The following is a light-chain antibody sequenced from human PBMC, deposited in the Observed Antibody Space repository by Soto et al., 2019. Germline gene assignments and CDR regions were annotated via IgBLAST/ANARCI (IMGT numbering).Light chain of an antibody. Sequence: EIVLTQSPVTLSLSPGERATLSCRASQSVFSSLAWYQQKPGQAPRLLIYDASTRATAIPARFRGSGSGTDFTLTVSSLELEDFAVYSCHRRSNWPLTFGGGTKVEIK. CDR2: DAS. CDR1: QSVFSS. J-gene: IGKJ4*01. V-gene: IGKV3-11*01. CDR3: HRRSNWPLT.